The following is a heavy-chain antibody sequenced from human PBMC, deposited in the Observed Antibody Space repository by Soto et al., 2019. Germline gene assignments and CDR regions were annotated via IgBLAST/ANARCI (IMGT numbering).Heavy chain of an antibody. Sequence: GGSLRLSCAASGFTFSSYEMNWVRQAPGKGLEWVSYISSSGSDIEYADSVKGRFTISRDNAKNSLYLQMSSLRAEDTAVYYCARESGDYHDSSGYYYFFENWGQGTQVTVSS. D-gene: IGHD3-22*01. CDR3: ARESGDYHDSSGYYYFFEN. V-gene: IGHV3-48*03. CDR1: GFTFSSYE. CDR2: ISSSGSDI. J-gene: IGHJ4*02.